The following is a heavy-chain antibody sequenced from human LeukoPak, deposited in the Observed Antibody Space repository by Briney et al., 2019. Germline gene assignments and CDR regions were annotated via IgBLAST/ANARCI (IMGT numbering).Heavy chain of an antibody. CDR1: GYRFTNYW. V-gene: IGHV5-51*01. J-gene: IGHJ4*02. D-gene: IGHD2-2*02. CDR2: IYPDDSDT. CDR3: AIGGDSTTSCYRCFDY. Sequence: GESLKISCKGSGYRFTNYWIGWVRQMSGKGLEWMGLIYPDDSDTRYSPSFQGQVTISADKSISTAYLQWSSLKASDTAMYYCAIGGDSTTSCYRCFDYWGQGTLVTVSS.